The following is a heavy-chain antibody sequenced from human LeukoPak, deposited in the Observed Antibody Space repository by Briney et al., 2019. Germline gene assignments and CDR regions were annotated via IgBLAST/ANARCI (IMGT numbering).Heavy chain of an antibody. CDR1: GFTFSYFW. J-gene: IGHJ6*02. CDR3: AKAASSSWPSYYYGMDV. D-gene: IGHD6-13*01. CDR2: TNTDGSYS. V-gene: IGHV3-74*01. Sequence: GGSLRLSCAASGFTFSYFWMHWLRQTPGKGLVWVSCTNTDGSYSSYADSVKGRFTISKDNSKNTVYLQMSSLRVDDTAVYYCAKAASSSWPSYYYGMDVWGQGTTVTVSS.